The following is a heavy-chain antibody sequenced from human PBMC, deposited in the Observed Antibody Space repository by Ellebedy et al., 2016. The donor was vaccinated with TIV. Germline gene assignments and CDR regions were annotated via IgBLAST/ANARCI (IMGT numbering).Heavy chain of an antibody. CDR1: GFNFRSYW. V-gene: IGHV3-7*01. J-gene: IGHJ5*02. D-gene: IGHD4-17*01. Sequence: PGGSLRLSYAASGFNFRSYWMTWVRQAPGKGLEWVAKIRQEGDEIYYVESVKGRFTISRDNAKNSLFLQMNSLRVEETDVYYCARRASNGDYAVQVNPWFDPWGQGTLVTVSS. CDR2: IRQEGDEI. CDR3: ARRASNGDYAVQVNPWFDP.